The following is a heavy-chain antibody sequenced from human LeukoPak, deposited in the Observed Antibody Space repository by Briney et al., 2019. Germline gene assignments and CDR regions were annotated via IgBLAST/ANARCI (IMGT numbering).Heavy chain of an antibody. CDR3: ARSSGWSLGGY. Sequence: PGGSLRLSCAASGFTFSSYWMHWVRQAPGKGLVWVSRTNSDESSTSYADSVKGRFTISRDNSKNTLYLQMNSLRAEDTAVYYCARSSGWSLGGYWGQGTLVTVSS. J-gene: IGHJ4*02. V-gene: IGHV3-74*01. D-gene: IGHD6-19*01. CDR2: TNSDESST. CDR1: GFTFSSYW.